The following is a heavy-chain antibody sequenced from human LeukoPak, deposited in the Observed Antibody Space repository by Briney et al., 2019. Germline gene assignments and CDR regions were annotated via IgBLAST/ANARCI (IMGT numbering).Heavy chain of an antibody. V-gene: IGHV5-51*01. J-gene: IGHJ5*02. CDR1: GHRFTNHW. D-gene: IGHD1-26*01. Sequence: GESLKISCEVSGHRFTNHWIGWARQMPGKGLEWMGIISLGDSDTKYSPSFQGQVTISLDKSISTAYLQWRSLKASDTAMYYCARRPYSGSPNWFDPWGQGTLVTVSS. CDR2: ISLGDSDT. CDR3: ARRPYSGSPNWFDP.